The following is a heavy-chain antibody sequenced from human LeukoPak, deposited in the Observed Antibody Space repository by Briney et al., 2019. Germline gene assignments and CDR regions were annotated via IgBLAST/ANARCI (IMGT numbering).Heavy chain of an antibody. D-gene: IGHD5-12*01. Sequence: GGSLRLSCAASGFTFSSYWMHWVRQAPGKGLVWVSRINSDGSSTSYADSVKGRFTISRDHAKDTLYLQMNSLRAEDTAVYYCARTRYGGYAVDYWGQGTLVTVSS. CDR3: ARTRYGGYAVDY. V-gene: IGHV3-74*01. CDR1: GFTFSSYW. J-gene: IGHJ4*02. CDR2: INSDGSST.